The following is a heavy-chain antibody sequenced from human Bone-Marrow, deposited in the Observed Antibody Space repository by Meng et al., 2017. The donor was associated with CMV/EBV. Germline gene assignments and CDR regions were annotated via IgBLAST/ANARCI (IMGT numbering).Heavy chain of an antibody. CDR3: ARGRRRITIFGVTPGYNWFDP. V-gene: IGHV4-39*07. J-gene: IGHJ5*02. CDR1: GGSISSSSYY. Sequence: GSLRLSCTVSGGSISSSSYYWGWIRQPPGKGLEWIGSIYYSGSTYYNPSLKSRVTISVDTSKNQFSLKLSSVTAADTAVYYCARGRRRITIFGVTPGYNWFDPWGQGTLVTVSS. CDR2: IYYSGST. D-gene: IGHD3-3*01.